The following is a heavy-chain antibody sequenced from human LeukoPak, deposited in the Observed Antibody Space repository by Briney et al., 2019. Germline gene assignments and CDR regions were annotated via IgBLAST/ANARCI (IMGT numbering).Heavy chain of an antibody. V-gene: IGHV4-59*08. D-gene: IGHD2-21*01. CDR1: GDSISTDY. J-gene: IGHJ4*02. CDR3: ARLDCISDTCCNY. CDR2: INYSGSS. Sequence: PSETLSLTCIVSGDSISTDYWSRIRQSPGKGLEWIGYINYSGSSEYNPSLKSRITISVDRSKNEISLKMRSVTAADTAVYYCARLDCISDTCCNYWPLGALVTVSS.